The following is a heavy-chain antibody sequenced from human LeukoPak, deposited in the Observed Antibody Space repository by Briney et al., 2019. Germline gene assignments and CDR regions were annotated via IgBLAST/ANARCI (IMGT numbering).Heavy chain of an antibody. CDR2: INHSGST. V-gene: IGHV4-34*01. Sequence: SETPSLTCAVYGGSFSGYYWSWIRQPPGKGLEWIGEINHSGSTNYNPSLKSRVTISVDTSKNQFSLKLSSVTAADTAVYYCARSEGYCSGGSCYGGYYFDYWGQGTLVTVSS. D-gene: IGHD2-15*01. J-gene: IGHJ4*02. CDR1: GGSFSGYY. CDR3: ARSEGYCSGGSCYGGYYFDY.